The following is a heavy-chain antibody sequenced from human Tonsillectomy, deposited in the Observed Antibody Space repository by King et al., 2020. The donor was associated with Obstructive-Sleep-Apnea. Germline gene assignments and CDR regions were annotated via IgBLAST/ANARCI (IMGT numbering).Heavy chain of an antibody. V-gene: IGHV1-3*01. J-gene: IGHJ4*02. Sequence: QLVQSGAEVKKPGASVKVSCTASGYIFTSYTMHWVRQAPGQRLEWMGWIKPGNGDTKYSQKFQGRVTITRDTSVSTAYMEVSSLRSEDTALYYCAREGTYYFASGSYYKPYFDYWGQGTLVTVSS. D-gene: IGHD3-10*01. CDR2: IKPGNGDT. CDR3: AREGTYYFASGSYYKPYFDY. CDR1: GYIFTSYT.